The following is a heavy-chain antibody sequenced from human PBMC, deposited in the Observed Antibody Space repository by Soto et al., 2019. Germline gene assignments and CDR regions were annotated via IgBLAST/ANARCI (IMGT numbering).Heavy chain of an antibody. CDR2: INHSGST. V-gene: IGHV4-34*01. J-gene: IGHJ4*02. CDR3: AREKTTIGDFDY. Sequence: SETLSLTCAVYGGSFSGYYWTWIRQPPGTGLEWIGEINHSGSTNYNPSLKSRVTISVDTSKNQFSLKLSSVTAADTAVYYCAREKTTIGDFDYWGQGTLVTVSS. D-gene: IGHD1-7*01. CDR1: GGSFSGYY.